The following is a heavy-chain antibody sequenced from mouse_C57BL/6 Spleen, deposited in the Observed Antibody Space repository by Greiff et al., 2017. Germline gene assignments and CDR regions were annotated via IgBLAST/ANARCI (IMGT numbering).Heavy chain of an antibody. V-gene: IGHV1-59*01. D-gene: IGHD3-2*02. Sequence: VQLQQSGAELVRPGTSVKLSCKASGYTFTSYWMHWVKQRPGQGLEWIGVIDPSDSYTNYNQKFKGKATLTVDTSSSTAYMQLSSRTSEDSAVYYCARREDSSGLFDYGGQGTTLTVSS. CDR3: ARREDSSGLFDY. CDR1: GYTFTSYW. J-gene: IGHJ2*01. CDR2: IDPSDSYT.